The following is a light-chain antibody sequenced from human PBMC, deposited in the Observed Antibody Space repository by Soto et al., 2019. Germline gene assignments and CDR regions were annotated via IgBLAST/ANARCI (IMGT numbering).Light chain of an antibody. V-gene: IGLV2-14*01. J-gene: IGLJ2*01. CDR3: SSHTTTRTVV. CDR1: SRDVGAYNY. CDR2: DVS. Sequence: QSALTQPASVSGSPGQSITISCTGTSRDVGAYNYVSWYQQHPGKAPKLIISDVSNRPSGISNRFSGSKSGNTASLTISGLQAEDEADYYCSSHTTTRTVVFGGGTKLTV.